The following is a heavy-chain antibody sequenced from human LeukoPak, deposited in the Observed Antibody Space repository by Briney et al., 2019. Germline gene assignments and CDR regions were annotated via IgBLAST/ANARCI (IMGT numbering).Heavy chain of an antibody. V-gene: IGHV3-23*01. CDR2: ISGSGGST. CDR3: AKDLRYSGYSYFDY. J-gene: IGHJ4*02. D-gene: IGHD5-12*01. Sequence: KPGGSLRLSCAASGFTFSSYAMSWVRQAPGKGLEWVSAISGSGGSTYYADSVKGRFTISRDNSKNTLYLQMNSLRAEDTAVYYCAKDLRYSGYSYFDYWGQGTLVTVSS. CDR1: GFTFSSYA.